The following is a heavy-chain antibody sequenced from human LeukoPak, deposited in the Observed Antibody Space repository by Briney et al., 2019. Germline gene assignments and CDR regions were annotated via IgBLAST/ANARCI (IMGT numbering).Heavy chain of an antibody. J-gene: IGHJ3*02. V-gene: IGHV5-51*01. Sequence: GESLKISCKGSGYSFTSYWIGWVRQMPGKGLEWMGIIYPGDSDTRYSPSFQGQVTISADKSISTAYLQWSSLKASDTAMYYCARKPPFDNTRAAFGIWGQGTMVTVSS. CDR3: ARKPPFDNTRAAFGI. CDR2: IYPGDSDT. CDR1: GYSFTSYW. D-gene: IGHD3-9*01.